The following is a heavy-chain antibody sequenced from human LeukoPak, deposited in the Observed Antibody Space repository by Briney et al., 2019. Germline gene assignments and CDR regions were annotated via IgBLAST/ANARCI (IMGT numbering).Heavy chain of an antibody. CDR3: ARVAVGGTRAFDI. Sequence: GGSLRLSCAASGFTFTNYWMHWVRQAPGKGLVWVSRVLTDGSRISYADSVKGRFTISGDNAKKTLYLEMDSLRAEDTAVYYCARVAVGGTRAFDIWGQGTTVTVSS. D-gene: IGHD6-19*01. J-gene: IGHJ3*02. CDR2: VLTDGSRI. CDR1: GFTFTNYW. V-gene: IGHV3-74*01.